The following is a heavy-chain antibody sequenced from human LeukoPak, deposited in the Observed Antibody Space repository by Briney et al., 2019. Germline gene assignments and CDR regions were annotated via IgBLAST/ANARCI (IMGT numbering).Heavy chain of an antibody. J-gene: IGHJ2*01. CDR2: IIPILGIA. V-gene: IGHV1-69*04. Sequence: VASVKVSCKASGGTFSSYAISWVRQAPGQGLEWMGRIIPILGIANYAQKFQGRVTITADKSTSTAYMELSSLRSEDTAVYYCARGWLQFPDWYFDLWGRGTLVTVSS. D-gene: IGHD5-24*01. CDR3: ARGWLQFPDWYFDL. CDR1: GGTFSSYA.